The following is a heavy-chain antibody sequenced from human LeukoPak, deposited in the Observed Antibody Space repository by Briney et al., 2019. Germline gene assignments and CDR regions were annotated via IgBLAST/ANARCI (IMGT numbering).Heavy chain of an antibody. Sequence: ASVKVSCKASGYTFTYYTMNWVRQAPGQGLEWIGWIDTNTGNPTYAQGFTGRFVFSLDTSVSTAFLQISSLKAADTAVYYCVRNGIYPLIYYDYWGQGTLVTVSS. CDR3: VRNGIYPLIYYDY. V-gene: IGHV7-4-1*02. J-gene: IGHJ4*02. CDR2: IDTNTGNP. D-gene: IGHD5-12*01. CDR1: GYTFTYYT.